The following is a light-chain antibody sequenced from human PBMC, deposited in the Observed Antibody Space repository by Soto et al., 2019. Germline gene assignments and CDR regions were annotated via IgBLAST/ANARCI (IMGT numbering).Light chain of an antibody. CDR3: SSYADINNLEVV. Sequence: QSALTQPPSASGSPGQSVTISCTGTSSDVGSCKYVSWYQQHPGKAPKLMISEVIKRPSGVPDRFSGSKSGNTASLTVSGLQAEDEADYYCSSYADINNLEVVFGGGTKLTVL. J-gene: IGLJ2*01. CDR1: SSDVGSCKY. CDR2: EVI. V-gene: IGLV2-8*01.